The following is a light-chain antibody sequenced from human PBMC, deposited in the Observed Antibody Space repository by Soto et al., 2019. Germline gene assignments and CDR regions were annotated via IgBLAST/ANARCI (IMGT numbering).Light chain of an antibody. V-gene: IGKV3-20*01. CDR3: QQFSSYPLT. CDR2: DAS. J-gene: IGKJ4*01. Sequence: ELGLTHSPCTLPLSPGEGATVSCRASQTVRNNYLAWYQQKPGQAPRLLIYDASSRATGIPDRFSGGGSGTDFTLTISRLEPEDFAVYYCQQFSSYPLTFGGGTKVDIK. CDR1: QTVRNNY.